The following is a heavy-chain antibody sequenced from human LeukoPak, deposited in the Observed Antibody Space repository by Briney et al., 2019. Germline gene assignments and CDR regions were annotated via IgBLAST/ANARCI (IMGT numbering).Heavy chain of an antibody. D-gene: IGHD1-26*01. CDR1: GCTFTSYG. CDR3: ARGTGSSWFDP. J-gene: IGHJ5*02. CDR2: LNTNGGGT. Sequence: ASVKVSCKASGCTFTSYGISWVRQAPGQGLEWMGWLNTNGGGTKCAQNFQGRVTMTRDTSINTAYMELSGLRSDDTAVYYCARGTGSSWFDPWGQGTLVTVSS. V-gene: IGHV1-2*02.